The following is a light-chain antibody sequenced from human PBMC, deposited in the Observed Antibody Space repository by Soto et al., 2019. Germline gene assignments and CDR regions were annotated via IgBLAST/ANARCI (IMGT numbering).Light chain of an antibody. CDR1: SSDVGSYNY. CDR2: EVS. J-gene: IGLJ1*01. V-gene: IGLV2-14*01. Sequence: QSALTQPASVSGSPGQSITISCTGTSSDVGSYNYVSWYQQHTGKAPKLLIYEVSTRPSGGSNRLSGSKSGNTASLTISVLQAEDEADYYCSSYTSSITYVFGTVTKLTVL. CDR3: SSYTSSITYV.